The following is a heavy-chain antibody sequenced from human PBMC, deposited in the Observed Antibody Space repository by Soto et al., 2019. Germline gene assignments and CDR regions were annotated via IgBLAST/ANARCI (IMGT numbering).Heavy chain of an antibody. D-gene: IGHD4-17*01. V-gene: IGHV2-5*02. J-gene: IGHJ4*02. CDR1: GFSLSTSGVG. Sequence: QITLKESGPTLVKPTQTLTLTCTFSGFSLSTSGVGVGWIRQPPGKALEWLALIYWDDDKRYSLSLKSRLTITKHTSKNQVVLTMTNMNPVDTATYYCAHIDCGDYYFVYWGKGTLVTVSS. CDR2: IYWDDDK. CDR3: AHIDCGDYYFVY.